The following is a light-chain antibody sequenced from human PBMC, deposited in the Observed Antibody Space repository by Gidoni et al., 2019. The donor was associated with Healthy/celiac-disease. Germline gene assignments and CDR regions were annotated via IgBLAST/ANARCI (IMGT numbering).Light chain of an antibody. CDR1: SSTIGAGYD. CDR2: GNS. J-gene: IGLJ2*01. CDR3: QSYDSSLSGPVV. V-gene: IGLV1-40*01. Sequence: QSVLTQPPSVSAAPGQRVTISCTGSSSTIGAGYDVHWYQQLPGTAPKLLIYGNSNRPSGVPDRFSGSKSGTSASLAITGLQAEDEADYYGQSYDSSLSGPVVFGGGTKLTVL.